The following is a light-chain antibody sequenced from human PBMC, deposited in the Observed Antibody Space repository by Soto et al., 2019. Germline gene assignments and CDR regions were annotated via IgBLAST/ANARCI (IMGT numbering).Light chain of an antibody. CDR1: SSDVGGYNY. CDR3: SSYTSSSTEV. J-gene: IGLJ1*01. V-gene: IGLV2-14*01. Sequence: QSALTQPASVSGSPGQSITISCTGTSSDVGGYNYVSWYQQHPGKAPKLMIYEVSNRPSGVSNRFSGPKSGNTASLTISGLKAEDEADYYCSSYTSSSTEVFGTGTKVTVL. CDR2: EVS.